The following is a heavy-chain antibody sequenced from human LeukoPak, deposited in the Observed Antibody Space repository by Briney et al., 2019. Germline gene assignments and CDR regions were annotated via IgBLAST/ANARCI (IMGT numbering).Heavy chain of an antibody. CDR2: ISGSGGST. Sequence: GGSLRLSCAASGFTFSSYAMSWVRQAPGKGLEWVSAISGSGGSTYYADSVKGRFTISRDNSKNTLYLQMNSLKAEDTAVYYCATELYCSTNRCPFAFEWWGQGTLVTVSS. J-gene: IGHJ4*02. V-gene: IGHV3-23*01. CDR3: ATELYCSTNRCPFAFEW. CDR1: GFTFSSYA. D-gene: IGHD2-2*01.